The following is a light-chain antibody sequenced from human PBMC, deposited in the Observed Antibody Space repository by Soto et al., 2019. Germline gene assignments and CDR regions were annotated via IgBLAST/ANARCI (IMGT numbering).Light chain of an antibody. J-gene: IGKJ4*01. V-gene: IGKV1-5*03. CDR2: KAS. Sequence: DIQMTQSPSSLSASVGDRVTITCGASQSISSYLNWYHQKPGKAPKLLIYKASTLESGVPSRFSGSGSGTEFTLTISSLQPDDFATYYCQQYNSVSLLTFGGGTKVDIK. CDR3: QQYNSVSLLT. CDR1: QSISSY.